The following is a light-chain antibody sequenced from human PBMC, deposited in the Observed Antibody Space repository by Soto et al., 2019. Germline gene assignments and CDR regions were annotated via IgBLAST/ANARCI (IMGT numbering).Light chain of an antibody. CDR1: QSISSY. J-gene: IGKJ1*01. V-gene: IGKV1-39*01. CDR3: QQSYRTPWT. CDR2: AAS. Sequence: DIQMTQSPSSLSASVGARVTITCRASQSISSYLNWYQQKPGKAPKLLIYAASSLQSGVPSRFSGSGSGTDFTLTISSLQPEDFATYYYQQSYRTPWTFGQGTKVDIK.